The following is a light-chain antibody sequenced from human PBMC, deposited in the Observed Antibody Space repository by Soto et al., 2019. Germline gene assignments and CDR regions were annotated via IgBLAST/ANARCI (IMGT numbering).Light chain of an antibody. Sequence: EIVLTQSPGTLSLSPGERATLSCRASQSVSSSYLAWYQQKPGQAPRLLIYGASSRATGIPDRFSGSGSGTHFTLTISRLEPGDFAVYYCQHFGGTTFTFGQGTRLEI. J-gene: IGKJ5*01. CDR3: QHFGGTTFT. CDR2: GAS. V-gene: IGKV3-20*01. CDR1: QSVSSSY.